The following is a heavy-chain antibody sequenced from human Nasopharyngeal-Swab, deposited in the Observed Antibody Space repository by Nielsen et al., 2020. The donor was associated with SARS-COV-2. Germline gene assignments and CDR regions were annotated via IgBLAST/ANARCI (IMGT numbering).Heavy chain of an antibody. V-gene: IGHV3-13*04. CDR1: GFTFSSYD. D-gene: IGHD1-1*01. J-gene: IGHJ4*02. CDR2: IGTAGDT. CDR3: ARDSQERFDY. Sequence: GESLKISCAASGFTFSSYDMHWVRQATGKGLEWVSAIGTAGDTYYPGSVKGRFTISRENAKNSLYLQMNSLRAGDTAVYYCARDSQERFDYWGQGTLVTVSS.